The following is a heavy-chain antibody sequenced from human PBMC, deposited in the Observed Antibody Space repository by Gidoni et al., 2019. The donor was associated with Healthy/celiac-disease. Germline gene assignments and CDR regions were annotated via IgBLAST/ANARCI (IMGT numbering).Heavy chain of an antibody. CDR3: ARREVYYDFWSGYSSRNPLYNWFDP. V-gene: IGHV4-39*01. CDR2: IYYSGST. CDR1: GGSISSSSYY. Sequence: QLQLQESGPGLVKPSETLSLTCTVSGGSISSSSYYWGWIRQPPGKGLEWIGSIYYSGSTYYNPSLKSRVTISVDTSKNQFSLKLSSVTAADTAVYYCARREVYYDFWSGYSSRNPLYNWFDPWGQGTLVTVSS. D-gene: IGHD3-3*01. J-gene: IGHJ5*02.